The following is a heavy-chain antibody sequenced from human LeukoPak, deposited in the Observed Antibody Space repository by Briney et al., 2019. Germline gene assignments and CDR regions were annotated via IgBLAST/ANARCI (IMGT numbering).Heavy chain of an antibody. CDR1: GFTFDDYA. V-gene: IGHV3-9*01. CDR2: ISWNSGSI. D-gene: IGHD3-9*01. CDR3: AKASNLILTGYPDY. Sequence: GGSLRLSCAASGFTFDDYAMHWVRQAPGKGLEWVSGISWNSGSIGYADSVEGRFTISRDNAKNSLYLQMDSLRAGDTALYYCAKASNLILTGYPDYWGQGTLVTVSS. J-gene: IGHJ4*02.